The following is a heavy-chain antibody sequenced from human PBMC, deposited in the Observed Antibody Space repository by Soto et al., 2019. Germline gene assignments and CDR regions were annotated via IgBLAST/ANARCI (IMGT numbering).Heavy chain of an antibody. D-gene: IGHD6-19*01. Sequence: EVQLLESGGGLVQPGGSLRLSCAASGFTFNSHVMSWVRQAPGKGLEWVSAASARNTNTYYADSVRGWFTISRDNSKSTVYLQLDSLRVEDTAVYHCARDVTSHGPRGYSSAWYGWFDPWGQGTLVVVSS. CDR1: GFTFNSHV. CDR2: ASARNTNT. CDR3: ARDVTSHGPRGYSSAWYGWFDP. J-gene: IGHJ5*02. V-gene: IGHV3-23*01.